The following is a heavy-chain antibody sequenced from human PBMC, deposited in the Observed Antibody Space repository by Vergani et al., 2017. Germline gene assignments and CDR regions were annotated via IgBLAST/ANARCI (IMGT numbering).Heavy chain of an antibody. CDR2: ISYDGSNK. J-gene: IGHJ4*02. CDR3: AKDSGAGYSSSWYGGFY. D-gene: IGHD6-13*01. Sequence: QVQLVESGGGVVQPGRSLRLSCAASGFTFSSYGMHWVRQAPGKGLEWVAVISYDGSNKYYADSVKGRFTISRDNSKNTLYLQMNSLRAEDTAVYYCAKDSGAGYSSSWYGGFYWGQGTLVTVSS. V-gene: IGHV3-30*18. CDR1: GFTFSSYG.